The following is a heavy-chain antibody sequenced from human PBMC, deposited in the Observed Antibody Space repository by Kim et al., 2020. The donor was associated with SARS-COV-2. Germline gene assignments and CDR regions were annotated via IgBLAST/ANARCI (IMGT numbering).Heavy chain of an antibody. J-gene: IGHJ4*02. CDR1: GGSISSGGYY. V-gene: IGHV4-31*03. Sequence: SETLSLTCTVSGGSISSGGYYWSWIRQHPGKGLEWIGYIYYSGSTYYNPSLKSRVTISVDTSKNQFSLKLSSVTAADTAVYYCAREGRGGLFDYWGQGTLVTVSS. CDR2: IYYSGST. CDR3: AREGRGGLFDY. D-gene: IGHD2-15*01.